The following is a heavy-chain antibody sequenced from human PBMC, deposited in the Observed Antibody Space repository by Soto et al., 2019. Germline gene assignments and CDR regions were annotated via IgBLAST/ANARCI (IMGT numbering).Heavy chain of an antibody. V-gene: IGHV4-39*01. CDR3: ARSSMIVVVTPFDY. Sequence: SETLSLTCTVSGGSISSSSYYWGWIRQPPGKGLEWIGSIYYRGSTYYNPSLKSRVTISVDTSKNQFSLKLSSVTAADTAVYYCARSSMIVVVTPFDYWGQGTLVTVSS. J-gene: IGHJ4*02. D-gene: IGHD3-22*01. CDR1: GGSISSSSYY. CDR2: IYYRGST.